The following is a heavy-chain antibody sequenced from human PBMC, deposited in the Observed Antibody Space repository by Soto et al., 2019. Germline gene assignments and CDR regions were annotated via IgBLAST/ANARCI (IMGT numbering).Heavy chain of an antibody. Sequence: KQSPTLSLTCAISGDSVSSNSAAWNWIRQSPSRGLEWLGRTYYRSKWYNDYAVSVKSRITINPDTSKNQFSLQLNSVTPEDTAVYYCARGADGLGFPQRGSSYSSSSVDYYYMDVWGKGTTVTVSS. J-gene: IGHJ6*03. CDR2: TYYRSKWYN. CDR1: GDSVSSNSAA. D-gene: IGHD6-6*01. V-gene: IGHV6-1*01. CDR3: ARGADGLGFPQRGSSYSSSSVDYYYMDV.